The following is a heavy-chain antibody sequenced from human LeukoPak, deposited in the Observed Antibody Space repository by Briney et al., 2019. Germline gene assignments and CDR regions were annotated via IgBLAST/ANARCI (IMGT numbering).Heavy chain of an antibody. CDR2: INPNSGGT. D-gene: IGHD6-19*01. CDR1: GYTFTGYY. J-gene: IGHJ1*01. V-gene: IGHV1-2*02. Sequence: SSVTVSCKASGYTFTGYYIHWVRQAPGQGLEWMGWINPNSGGTKYAQKFQGRVTMTRDTSVSTAYMELSSLTSDDTALYYCATDGAVAGTAYPEYWGEGTVVTVSS. CDR3: ATDGAVAGTAYPEY.